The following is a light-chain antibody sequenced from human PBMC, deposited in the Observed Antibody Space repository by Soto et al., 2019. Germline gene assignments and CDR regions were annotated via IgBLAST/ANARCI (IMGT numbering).Light chain of an antibody. Sequence: EIVMTQSPGTLSVSPGERATLSCRASQSVSVNLAWYPQKPGQAPRLLIYGVSTRATGIPARFSGSESGTEFTLTISSLQSEDFAVYYCQQYNVWPFTFGPGTKVDIK. CDR1: QSVSVN. J-gene: IGKJ3*01. CDR2: GVS. V-gene: IGKV3-15*01. CDR3: QQYNVWPFT.